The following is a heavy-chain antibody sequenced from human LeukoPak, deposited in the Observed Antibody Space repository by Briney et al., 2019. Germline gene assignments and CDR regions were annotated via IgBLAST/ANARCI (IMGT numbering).Heavy chain of an antibody. J-gene: IGHJ3*02. D-gene: IGHD4-17*01. CDR2: VSSSGAST. CDR1: GFTFNNYA. Sequence: GGSLRLSCAASGFTFNNYAMSWVRQAPGRGLEWVSVVSSSGASTFYADSVKGRFTISRDNSKNTLYLQMNSLRAEDTAVYYCAKGYGDRAWLDAFDIWGQGTMVTVSS. V-gene: IGHV3-23*01. CDR3: AKGYGDRAWLDAFDI.